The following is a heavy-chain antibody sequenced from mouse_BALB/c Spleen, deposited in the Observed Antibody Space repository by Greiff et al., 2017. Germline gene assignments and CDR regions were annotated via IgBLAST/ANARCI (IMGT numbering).Heavy chain of an antibody. D-gene: IGHD1-1*01. CDR1: GYNFTSYW. CDR2: IYPGSGST. V-gene: IGHV1-55*01. Sequence: QVQLKQPGAELVKPGTSVKLSCKASGYNFTSYWINWVKLRPGQGLEWIGDIYPGSGSTNYNEKFKSKATLTVDTSSSTAYMQLSSLASEDSALYYCARDIRYYYGSSYDDYWGQGTTLTVSS. CDR3: ARDIRYYYGSSYDDY. J-gene: IGHJ2*01.